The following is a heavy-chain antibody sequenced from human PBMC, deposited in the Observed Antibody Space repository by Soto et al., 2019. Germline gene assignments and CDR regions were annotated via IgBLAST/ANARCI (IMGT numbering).Heavy chain of an antibody. D-gene: IGHD2-15*01. J-gene: IGHJ6*03. CDR2: ISGSGGGT. Sequence: LRLSCAASGFTFSIYAMTLVRQAPGKGLEWVAAISGSGGGTYYADSVKGRFTISRDNSKNTVYLQMNSLRAEDTAVYYCANSLGYCSGGSCYSFYMVVWGKGITVTVSS. CDR3: ANSLGYCSGGSCYSFYMVV. V-gene: IGHV3-23*01. CDR1: GFTFSIYA.